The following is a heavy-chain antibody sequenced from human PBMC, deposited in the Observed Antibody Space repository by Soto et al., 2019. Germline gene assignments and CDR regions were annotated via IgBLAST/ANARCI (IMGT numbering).Heavy chain of an antibody. D-gene: IGHD6-19*01. J-gene: IGHJ4*02. V-gene: IGHV3-53*01. CDR3: ARDSPVAGSAAFDY. CDR2: IYSGGTT. Sequence: GGSLRLSCAASGFTVSSNYMNWVRQAPGKGPERVSVIYSGGTTFYADFVKGRFTISRDSSKNMLYLQMDSLRTEDSAVYYCARDSPVAGSAAFDYWGQGIQVTVSS. CDR1: GFTVSSNY.